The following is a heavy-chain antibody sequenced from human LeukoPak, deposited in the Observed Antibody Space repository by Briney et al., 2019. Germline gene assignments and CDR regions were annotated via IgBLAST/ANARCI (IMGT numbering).Heavy chain of an antibody. CDR2: ISGYNGNT. J-gene: IGHJ5*02. V-gene: IGHV1-18*01. CDR1: GYHFTSYG. D-gene: IGHD5-24*01. Sequence: ASVKVSCKAYGYHFTSYGISWVRQAPGQGLEWMGWISGYNGNTNYAQKLQGRVTLTRDMSTSTDYLELSSLRSEDTAVYYCARDNSVRDEAWWFNPWGQGTLVTVSS. CDR3: ARDNSVRDEAWWFNP.